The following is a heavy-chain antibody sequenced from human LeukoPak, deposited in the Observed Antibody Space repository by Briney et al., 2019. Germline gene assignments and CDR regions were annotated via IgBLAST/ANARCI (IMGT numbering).Heavy chain of an antibody. CDR2: INWIAGST. CDR1: GFTLDDYG. V-gene: IGHV3-20*01. Sequence: PGGSLRLSCAASGFTLDDYGMSWVRHAPGKGLEWVSGINWIAGSTGYADSVKGRFTISRDNAKNSLYLQMNSLRAEDTALYHCARVIDYGSGEDAFDIWGQGTMVTVSS. CDR3: ARVIDYGSGEDAFDI. J-gene: IGHJ3*02. D-gene: IGHD3-10*01.